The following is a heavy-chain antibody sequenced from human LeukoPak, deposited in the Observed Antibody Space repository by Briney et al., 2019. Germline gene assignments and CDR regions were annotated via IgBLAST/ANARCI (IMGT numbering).Heavy chain of an antibody. CDR3: ARVFVVKAPCMDV. V-gene: IGHV3-48*03. D-gene: IGHD3-10*02. Sequence: QPGGSLRLSCAASGFTFSSYEMNWVRQAPGKGLEWVSYISSSGSTIYYADSVKGRFTISRDNAKNSLYLQMNSLRAEDTAVYYCARVFVVKAPCMDVWGKGTTVTISS. J-gene: IGHJ6*03. CDR1: GFTFSSYE. CDR2: ISSSGSTI.